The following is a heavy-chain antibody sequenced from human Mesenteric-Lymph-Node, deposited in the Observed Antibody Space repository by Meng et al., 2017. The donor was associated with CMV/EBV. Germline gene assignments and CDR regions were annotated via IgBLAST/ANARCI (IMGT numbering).Heavy chain of an antibody. Sequence: GESLKISCAASGFTFSSYAMSWVRQAPGKGLEWVSVIYSGGSDTYYAGSVKGRFTISRDNSRNTLYLQMNSLRAEDTAVYYCAKDSRYCSSTSCSQYFDYWGQGTLVTVSS. CDR1: GFTFSSYA. J-gene: IGHJ4*02. CDR3: AKDSRYCSSTSCSQYFDY. V-gene: IGHV3-23*03. CDR2: IYSGGSDT. D-gene: IGHD2-2*01.